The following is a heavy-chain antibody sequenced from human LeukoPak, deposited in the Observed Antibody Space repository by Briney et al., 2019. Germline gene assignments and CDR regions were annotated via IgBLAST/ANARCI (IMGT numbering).Heavy chain of an antibody. D-gene: IGHD5-18*01. CDR1: GFTFSSYG. J-gene: IGHJ4*02. V-gene: IGHV3-30*18. CDR2: ISYDGSNK. Sequence: GGSLRLSCAASGFTFSSYGMHWVRQAPGKGPEWVAVISYDGSNKYYADSVKGRFTISRDNSKNTLYLQMNSLRAEDTAVYYCAKERYSYFGYWGQGTLVTVSS. CDR3: AKERYSYFGY.